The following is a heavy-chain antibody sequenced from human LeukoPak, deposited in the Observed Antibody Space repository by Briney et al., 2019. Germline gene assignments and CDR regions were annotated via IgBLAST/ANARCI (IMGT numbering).Heavy chain of an antibody. V-gene: IGHV1-46*01. J-gene: IGHJ4*02. CDR1: GYTFTSYY. Sequence: ASVKVSCKASGYTFTSYYMHWVRQAPGQGLEWMGIINPSGGSTSYAQKFQGRVTMTRDTSTSTVYMEVSSLRSEDTAVYYCARETVVVVDANYFDYWGQGTLVTVSS. CDR2: INPSGGST. D-gene: IGHD2-21*01. CDR3: ARETVVVVDANYFDY.